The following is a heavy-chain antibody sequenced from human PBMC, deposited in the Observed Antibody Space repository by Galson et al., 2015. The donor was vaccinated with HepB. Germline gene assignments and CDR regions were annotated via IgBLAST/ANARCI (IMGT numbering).Heavy chain of an antibody. CDR3: ARDKNYYGSGRDLNWFDP. D-gene: IGHD3-10*01. CDR1: GYTFTSYA. V-gene: IGHV1-3*01. Sequence: SVKVPCKASGYTFTSYAMHWVRQAPGQRLEWMGWINAGNGNTKYSQKFQGRVTITRDTSASTAYMELNSLRSEDTAVYYCARDKNYYGSGRDLNWFDPWGQGTLVTVSS. J-gene: IGHJ5*02. CDR2: INAGNGNT.